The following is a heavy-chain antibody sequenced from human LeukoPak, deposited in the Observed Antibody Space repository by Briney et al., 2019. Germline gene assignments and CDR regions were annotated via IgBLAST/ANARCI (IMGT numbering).Heavy chain of an antibody. V-gene: IGHV5-51*01. J-gene: IGHJ4*02. CDR1: GYSFTSYW. CDR2: IYPGDSDT. Sequence: LGESLKISCKGSGYSFTSYWIGWVRQMPGKGLEWMGIIYPGDSDTRYSPSFQGQVTISADKSISTAYLQWSSLKASDTAMYYCARSRDKGVAVTMADYWGQGTLVTISS. CDR3: ARSRDKGVAVTMADY. D-gene: IGHD4-11*01.